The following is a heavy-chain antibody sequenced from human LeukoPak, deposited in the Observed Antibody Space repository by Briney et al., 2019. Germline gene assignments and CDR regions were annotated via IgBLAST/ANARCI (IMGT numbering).Heavy chain of an antibody. V-gene: IGHV7-4-1*02. Sequence: ASVKVSCKASGYTFTSYGISWVRQAPGQGLEWMGWINTNTGNPTYAQGFTGRFVFSLDTPVSTAYLQISSLKAEDTAVYYCAREGWPSYYYYYMDVWGKGTTVTVSS. CDR2: INTNTGNP. D-gene: IGHD2-15*01. CDR1: GYTFTSYG. J-gene: IGHJ6*03. CDR3: AREGWPSYYYYYMDV.